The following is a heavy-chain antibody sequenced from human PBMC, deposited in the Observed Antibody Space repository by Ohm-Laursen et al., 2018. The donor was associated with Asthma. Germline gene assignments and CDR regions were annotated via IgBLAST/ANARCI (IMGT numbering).Heavy chain of an antibody. CDR2: VCERGST. Sequence: SVTLSFSSSVSAFSVGSGSSFWRWLRQPPGRGPEWTWYVCERGSTNYYPSLNGRGTISLDTSKNQFFLRLSSVTAEDTSVAYCAKGVRDNGDRGGLDVWGHGNPGHRLL. CDR3: AKGVRDNGDRGGLDV. V-gene: IGHV4-61*01. CDR1: AFSVGSGSSF. J-gene: IGHJ6*02. D-gene: IGHD2-8*01.